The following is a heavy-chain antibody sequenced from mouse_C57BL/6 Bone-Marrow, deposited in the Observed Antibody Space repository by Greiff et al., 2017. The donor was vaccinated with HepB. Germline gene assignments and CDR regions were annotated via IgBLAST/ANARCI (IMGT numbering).Heavy chain of an antibody. CDR3: TKNSNYSYYYAMDY. Sequence: VQLQQSGAELVRPGASVKLSCTASGFNIKDDYMHWVKQRPEQGLEWIGWIDPENGDTEYASKFQGKATITADTSSNTAYLQLSSLTSGDTAIYYCTKNSNYSYYYAMDYWGQRASVTVSS. V-gene: IGHV14-4*01. CDR1: GFNIKDDY. J-gene: IGHJ4*01. CDR2: IDPENGDT. D-gene: IGHD2-5*01.